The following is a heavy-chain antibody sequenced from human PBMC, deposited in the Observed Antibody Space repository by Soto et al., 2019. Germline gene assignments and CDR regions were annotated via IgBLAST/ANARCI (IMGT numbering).Heavy chain of an antibody. Sequence: EVQLVESGGGLVQPGGSVRLSCAASGFTFRTYWLSWVRQVPGKGLEWVANINLDGSEKNYVDSVKGRFTISRDSARNSLYLQMSSLRAEDTALYYCARDGSTSWYSYDYHGLDVWGQGTTVTVSS. V-gene: IGHV3-7*05. D-gene: IGHD5-18*01. CDR2: INLDGSEK. J-gene: IGHJ6*02. CDR3: ARDGSTSWYSYDYHGLDV. CDR1: GFTFRTYW.